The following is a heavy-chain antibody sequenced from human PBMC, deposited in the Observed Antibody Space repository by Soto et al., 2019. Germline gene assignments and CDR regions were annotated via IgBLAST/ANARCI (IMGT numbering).Heavy chain of an antibody. J-gene: IGHJ4*02. V-gene: IGHV3-33*01. CDR1: GFTFSTYG. CDR2: IWYDGSNK. CDR3: ERSPAGYSYGYCADS. Sequence: QVQLVESGGGVVQPGRSLRLSCAASGFTFSTYGMHWVRQAPGKGLEWVAVIWYDGSNKYYTDSVKGRFTISRDNSKNTLDLQMNSLRAEDTAVYYCERSPAGYSYGYCADSWGQGTLVTVSS. D-gene: IGHD5-18*01.